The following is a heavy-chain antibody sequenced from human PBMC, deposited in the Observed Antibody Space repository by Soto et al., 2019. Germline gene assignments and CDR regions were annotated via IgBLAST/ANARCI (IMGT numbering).Heavy chain of an antibody. Sequence: GGSLRLSCAASGFTFSSYAMSWVRQAPGKGLEWVSAISGSGGSTYYADSVKGRFTISRDNSKNTLYLQMNSLRAEDTAVYYCAKDSPTVTTGSYYYYGMDVWGQGTTVTVSS. CDR3: AKDSPTVTTGSYYYYGMDV. CDR2: ISGSGGST. J-gene: IGHJ6*02. D-gene: IGHD4-17*01. V-gene: IGHV3-23*01. CDR1: GFTFSSYA.